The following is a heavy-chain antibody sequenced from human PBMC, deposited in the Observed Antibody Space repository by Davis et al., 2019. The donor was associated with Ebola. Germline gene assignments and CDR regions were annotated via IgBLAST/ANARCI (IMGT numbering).Heavy chain of an antibody. CDR3: ARHDYGDSHFDY. D-gene: IGHD4-17*01. J-gene: IGHJ4*02. CDR1: GFSVSSNY. V-gene: IGHV3-23*01. CDR2: ISGSGGST. Sequence: GESLKISCAASGFSVSSNYMNWVRQAPGKGLEWVSGISGSGGSTYYADSVKGRFTISRDNSKNTLYLQMNSLRAEDTAVYYCARHDYGDSHFDYWGQGTLVTVSS.